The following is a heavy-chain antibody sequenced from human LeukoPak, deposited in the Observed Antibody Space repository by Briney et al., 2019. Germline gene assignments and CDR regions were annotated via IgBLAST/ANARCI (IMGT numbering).Heavy chain of an antibody. CDR1: GYSFTTHD. CDR2: MNPNSGKS. V-gene: IGHV1-8*01. J-gene: IGHJ5*01. D-gene: IGHD5-12*01. CDR3: ARESGLTDNWLDS. Sequence: GASVKVSCKASGYSFTTHDINWVRQSTGQGLEWMGWMNPNSGKSGYAQKFQGRVTMTRDTSISTVYMELSSLGSDDTAVYYCARESGLTDNWLDSWGQGTLAIVSS.